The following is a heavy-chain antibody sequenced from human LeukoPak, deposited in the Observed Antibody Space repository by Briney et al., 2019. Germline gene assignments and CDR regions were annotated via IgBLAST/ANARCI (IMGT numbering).Heavy chain of an antibody. CDR1: GFTFGDYA. D-gene: IGHD2-15*01. Sequence: PGGSLRLSCTASGFTFGDYAMSWVRQAPGKGLEWVGFIRSKAYGGTTEYAASVKGRFTISRDDSKSIAYLQMNSLKTEDTAVYYCTRDPRGGGISYFDYWGQGTLVTVSS. J-gene: IGHJ4*02. V-gene: IGHV3-49*04. CDR3: TRDPRGGGISYFDY. CDR2: IRSKAYGGTT.